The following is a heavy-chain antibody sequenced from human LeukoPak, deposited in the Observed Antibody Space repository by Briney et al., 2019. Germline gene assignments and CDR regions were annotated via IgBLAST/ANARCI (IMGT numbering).Heavy chain of an antibody. CDR1: GYTFTSYG. CDR2: IIPIFGTA. V-gene: IGHV1-69*13. J-gene: IGHJ4*02. Sequence: GASVKVSCKASGYTFTSYGISWVRQAPGQGLEWMGGIIPIFGTANYAQKFQGRVTITADESTSTAYMELSNLRSEDTAVYYCASQGGKRDYWGQGTLVTVSS. CDR3: ASQGGKRDY.